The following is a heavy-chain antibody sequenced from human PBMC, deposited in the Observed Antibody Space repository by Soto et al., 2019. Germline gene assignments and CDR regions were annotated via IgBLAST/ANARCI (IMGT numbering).Heavy chain of an antibody. CDR2: LSSSGSTI. J-gene: IGHJ4*02. CDR3: VRDLAHVARRFDC. V-gene: IGHV3-11*01. Sequence: QVQLVESGGGLVKPGGSLRLSCAASGFTFSDYYMSWIRQAPGKGLEWVAYLSSSGSTIKYGVSVQGRFTISRDNAKNPLYLQLNRLRVGHTGIYYCVRDLAHVARRFDCWGQAPLVTVCS. CDR1: GFTFSDYY. D-gene: IGHD5-12*01.